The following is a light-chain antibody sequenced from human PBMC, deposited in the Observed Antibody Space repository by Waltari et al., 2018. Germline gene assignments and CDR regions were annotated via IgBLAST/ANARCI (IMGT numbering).Light chain of an antibody. CDR3: SSFTSRTTVV. V-gene: IGLV2-14*03. J-gene: IGLJ2*01. CDR1: SSDVGGYNY. Sequence: SALTQPASVSGSPGQSITIPCSGTSSDVGGYNYVSWYQQYPGKAPKLMIYDVSNRPAGVSDRFSGSKSGNTSSLTIACLQAEDEADYHCSSFTSRTTVVFGGGTKLTVL. CDR2: DVS.